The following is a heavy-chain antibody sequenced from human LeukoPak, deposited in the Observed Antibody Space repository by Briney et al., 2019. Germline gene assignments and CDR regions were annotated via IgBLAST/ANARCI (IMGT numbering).Heavy chain of an antibody. CDR1: GYSISSGYY. CDR2: IYHSGST. CDR3: ARGSDFWSGYFCLFDY. Sequence: PSETLSLTSTVSGYSISSGYYWGWIRQPPGKGLEWIGSIYHSGSTYCNPSLKSRVTISVDTSKNQFSLKLSSVTAADTAVYYCARGSDFWSGYFCLFDYWGQGTLVTVSS. D-gene: IGHD3-3*01. J-gene: IGHJ4*02. V-gene: IGHV4-38-2*02.